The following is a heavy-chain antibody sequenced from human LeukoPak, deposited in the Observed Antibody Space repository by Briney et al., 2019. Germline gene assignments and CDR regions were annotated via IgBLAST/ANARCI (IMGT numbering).Heavy chain of an antibody. Sequence: PSETLSLTCGVSGGSITSTNWWSWVRQPPGQGLEWIGEISLSGSTNYNPSLKSRVTISVDTSKNQFSLKLSSVTAADTAVYYCARLYSSSFPLYWGQGTLVTVSS. D-gene: IGHD6-6*01. CDR2: ISLSGST. CDR3: ARLYSSSFPLY. J-gene: IGHJ4*02. V-gene: IGHV4-4*02. CDR1: GGSITSTNW.